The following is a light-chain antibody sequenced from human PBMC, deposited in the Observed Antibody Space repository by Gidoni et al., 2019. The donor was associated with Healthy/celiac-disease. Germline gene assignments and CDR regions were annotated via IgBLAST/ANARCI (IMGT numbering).Light chain of an antibody. Sequence: DIQMTQSPSSLSASVGDRVTITYRASQCIRSYFNWYQQNPGKTPKLLIYASPSLTSGVPSRFSGSGSGTDFTLTISSLQPEDFATYYCQQSYSTPLTFGVGTKVEIK. V-gene: IGKV1-39*01. CDR2: ASP. CDR3: QQSYSTPLT. CDR1: QCIRSY. J-gene: IGKJ4*01.